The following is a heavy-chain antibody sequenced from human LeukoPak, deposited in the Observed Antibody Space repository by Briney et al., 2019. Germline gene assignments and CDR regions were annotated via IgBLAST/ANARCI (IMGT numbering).Heavy chain of an antibody. Sequence: GASVKGSCKASGGTFSSYAISWVRQAPGQGREWMGRIIPILGIANYAQKFQGRVTITADKSTSTAYMELSSPRSEDTAVYYCARAGPVTTFGISDYWGQGNLVTVSS. D-gene: IGHD4-11*01. J-gene: IGHJ4*02. CDR2: IIPILGIA. V-gene: IGHV1-69*04. CDR1: GGTFSSYA. CDR3: ARAGPVTTFGISDY.